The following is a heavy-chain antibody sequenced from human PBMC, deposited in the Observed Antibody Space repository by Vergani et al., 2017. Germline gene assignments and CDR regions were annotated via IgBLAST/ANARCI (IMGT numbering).Heavy chain of an antibody. Sequence: EVQLVQSGAEVKKPGESLKISCQGSGYSITNYWIAWVRQRPGKGLEWMGIIYAGDSDVRYSPSFQGQVTMSVDKSLSTAYLQWSSLKASDTATYYCAKTHDFSSHYSSYNWFDPWGQGRKVTVCS. D-gene: IGHD3-3*01. J-gene: IGHJ5*02. CDR3: AKTHDFSSHYSSYNWFDP. CDR2: IYAGDSDV. CDR1: GYSITNYW. V-gene: IGHV5-51*03.